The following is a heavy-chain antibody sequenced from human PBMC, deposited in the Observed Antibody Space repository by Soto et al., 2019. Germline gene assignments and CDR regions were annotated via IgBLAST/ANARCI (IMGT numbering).Heavy chain of an antibody. Sequence: RASLRLSYESSGFTFSSYWMSWVRQAPGKGLDWVANIKNDGSEKHYVDSLKGRFTISRDNAKNSVFLQINSLRAEDTAVYFCAREITTGWYGNFDYWGQGT. J-gene: IGHJ4*02. CDR2: IKNDGSEK. CDR1: GFTFSSYW. CDR3: AREITTGWYGNFDY. V-gene: IGHV3-7*01. D-gene: IGHD6-19*01.